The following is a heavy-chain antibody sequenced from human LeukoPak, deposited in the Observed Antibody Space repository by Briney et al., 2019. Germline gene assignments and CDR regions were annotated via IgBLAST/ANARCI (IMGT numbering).Heavy chain of an antibody. CDR2: IGSSSSTI. Sequence: GGSLRLSCAASGFTFSSYSMNWVRQAPGKGLEWVSYIGSSSSTIYYADSVKGRFTISRDNAKNSLYLQMNSLRAEDTAVYYCARDFKPLHYSSSWYFYYYGMDVWGQGTTVTVSS. V-gene: IGHV3-48*04. CDR3: ARDFKPLHYSSSWYFYYYGMDV. J-gene: IGHJ6*02. CDR1: GFTFSSYS. D-gene: IGHD6-13*01.